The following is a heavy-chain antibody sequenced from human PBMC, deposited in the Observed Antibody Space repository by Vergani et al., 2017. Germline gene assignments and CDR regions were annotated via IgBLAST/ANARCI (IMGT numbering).Heavy chain of an antibody. Sequence: EVQLVESGGGLVQPGRSLRLSCVASGFTFDNYAMHWVRQAPGKGLEWVSSISWNSGFIDYADSVKGRFTISRDNAKNSLYLQMNSLRAEDTALYYCANDRAYCGGDCHDAFDIWGQGTMVTISS. V-gene: IGHV3-9*01. J-gene: IGHJ3*02. CDR3: ANDRAYCGGDCHDAFDI. D-gene: IGHD2-21*02. CDR2: ISWNSGFI. CDR1: GFTFDNYA.